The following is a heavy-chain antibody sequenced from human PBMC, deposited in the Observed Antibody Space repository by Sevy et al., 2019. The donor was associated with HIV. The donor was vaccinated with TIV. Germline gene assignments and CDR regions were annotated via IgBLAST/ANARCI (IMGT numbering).Heavy chain of an antibody. CDR2: IKSRTDGGKT. D-gene: IGHD3-22*01. Sequence: GGSLRLSCAASGFTLSNAWMSWVRQAPGKGLEWVGRIKSRTDGGKTDYAAPGKGRFTISRDDSKNTLYMQMNSLKTEDTAVYYCTTDFKTYYYDSSGGMGFDYWGQGTLVTVSS. CDR1: GFTLSNAW. CDR3: TTDFKTYYYDSSGGMGFDY. J-gene: IGHJ4*02. V-gene: IGHV3-15*01.